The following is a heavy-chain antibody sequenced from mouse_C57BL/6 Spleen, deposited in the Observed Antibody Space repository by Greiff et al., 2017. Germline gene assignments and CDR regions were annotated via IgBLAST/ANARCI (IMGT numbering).Heavy chain of an antibody. CDR3: AATVGYYFDY. CDR1: GYTITSGYV. D-gene: IGHD1-1*01. V-gene: IGHV3-1*01. CDR2: IRSSGST. Sequence: EVQLQQSGPGLVKPSPSLSLSCTVTGYTITSGYVCHWNRHFPGNKLEWMGYIRSSGSTNYNPYLQSRISITHDTSTDHFFLKLKSVTTEDTATYYCAATVGYYFDYWGQGTTLTVSS. J-gene: IGHJ2*01.